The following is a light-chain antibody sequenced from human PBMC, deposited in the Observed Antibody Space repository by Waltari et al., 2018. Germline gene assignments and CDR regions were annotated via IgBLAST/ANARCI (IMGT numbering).Light chain of an antibody. CDR1: SGRIASNY. V-gene: IGLV6-57*01. CDR3: QSYDSSNRDVV. Sequence: NFMLTQPHSVSESPGKTVTISCTRLSGRIASNYVQWYPQRPGSSPTTVIYEDNQRPSGVPDRFSGSIDSSSNSASLTISGLKTEDEADFYCQSYDSSNRDVVFGGGTKLTVL. J-gene: IGLJ2*01. CDR2: EDN.